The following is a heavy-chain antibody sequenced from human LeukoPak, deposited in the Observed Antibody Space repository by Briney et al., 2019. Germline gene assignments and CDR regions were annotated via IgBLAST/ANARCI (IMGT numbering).Heavy chain of an antibody. J-gene: IGHJ4*02. V-gene: IGHV4-34*01. CDR1: GGSFSGYY. D-gene: IGHD3-22*01. CDR3: ARGRVYYYDSSGYYAFDY. CDR2: INHSGST. Sequence: SETLSLTCAVYGGSFSGYYWSWIRQPPGKGLEWIGEINHSGSTNYNPSLKSRVTISVDTSKNQSSLKLSSVTAADTAVYYCARGRVYYYDSSGYYAFDYWGQGTLVTVSS.